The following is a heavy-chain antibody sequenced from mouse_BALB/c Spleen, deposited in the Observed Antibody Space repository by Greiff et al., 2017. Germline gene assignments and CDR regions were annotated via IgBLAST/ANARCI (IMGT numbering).Heavy chain of an antibody. CDR3: AESTVEAWFAY. V-gene: IGHV1-7*01. CDR1: GYTFTSYW. J-gene: IGHJ3*01. Sequence: QVQLKESGAELAKPGASVKMSCKASGYTFTSYWMHWVKQRPGQGLEWIGYINPSTGYTEYNQKFKDKATLTADKSSSTAYMQLSSLTSEDSAVYYCAESTVEAWFAYWGQGTLVTVSA. D-gene: IGHD1-1*01. CDR2: INPSTGYT.